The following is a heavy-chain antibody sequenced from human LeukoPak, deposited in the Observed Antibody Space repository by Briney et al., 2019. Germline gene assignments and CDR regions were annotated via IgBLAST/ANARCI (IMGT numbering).Heavy chain of an antibody. Sequence: SETLSLTCTVSGGSIRSSYYYWGWIRQPPGKGLEWIESIYDSGSTYYNPSLKSRVTISVDTSKNQFSLKLSSVTAADTAVYYCASLLNGGVSHWFDPWGQGTLVTVSS. CDR2: IYDSGST. D-gene: IGHD7-27*01. J-gene: IGHJ5*02. V-gene: IGHV4-39*01. CDR1: GGSIRSSYYY. CDR3: ASLLNGGVSHWFDP.